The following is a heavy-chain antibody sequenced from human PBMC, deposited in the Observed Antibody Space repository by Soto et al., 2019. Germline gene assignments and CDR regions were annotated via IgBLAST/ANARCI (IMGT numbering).Heavy chain of an antibody. V-gene: IGHV1-18*01. D-gene: IGHD2-8*01. CDR2: ISGYNGNT. Sequence: ASVKVSCKASGFPFTDYGVSWVRQAPGQGLEWMGWISGYNGNTKEAHKFEGRVILTTDTAANTAHMELRSLTSNDTAVYYCARGSAYSTPWSFDSWGQGTLVTVSS. CDR3: ARGSAYSTPWSFDS. J-gene: IGHJ4*02. CDR1: GFPFTDYG.